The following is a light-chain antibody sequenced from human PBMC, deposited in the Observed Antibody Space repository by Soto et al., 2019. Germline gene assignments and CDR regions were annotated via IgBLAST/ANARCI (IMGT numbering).Light chain of an antibody. CDR2: AVI. V-gene: IGLV2-14*01. CDR3: TSYTSTRTRPV. Sequence: QSALTPPAPVSGSPGQSITSSCTGTSSDVGGHDYVSWYQQHPGKAPKLIIYAVINRPSGVSIRFSASKSGNTASLSIWGLRAEDEADYSCTSYTSTRTRPVFGAGTKVTVL. J-gene: IGLJ1*01. CDR1: SSDVGGHDY.